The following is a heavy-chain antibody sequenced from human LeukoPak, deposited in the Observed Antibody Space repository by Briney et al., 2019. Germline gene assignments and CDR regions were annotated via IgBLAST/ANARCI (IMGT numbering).Heavy chain of an antibody. V-gene: IGHV4-59*01. CDR2: IYYSGST. CDR3: ARSRTNWFDP. Sequence: SETLSLTCTVSGGSISSYYWSWIRQPPGKGLEWIGYIYYSGSTSYNPSLKSRVTISVDTSKNQFSLKLSSVTAADTAVYYCARSRTNWFDPWGQGTLVTVSS. J-gene: IGHJ5*02. CDR1: GGSISSYY. D-gene: IGHD6-13*01.